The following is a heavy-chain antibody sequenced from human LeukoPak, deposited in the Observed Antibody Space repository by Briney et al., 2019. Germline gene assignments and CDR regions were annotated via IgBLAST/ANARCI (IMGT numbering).Heavy chain of an antibody. J-gene: IGHJ4*02. CDR1: GFTFSSYE. V-gene: IGHV3-48*03. CDR2: ISSSGSTI. Sequence: GGSLRLSCAASGFTFSSYEMNWVRRSPGKGLEWVSYISSSGSTIYYADSVKGRFTISRGNAKNSLYLQMNSLRAEDTAVYYRARDRYCSSTSCYDPDYFDYWGQGTLVTVSS. D-gene: IGHD2-2*01. CDR3: ARDRYCSSTSCYDPDYFDY.